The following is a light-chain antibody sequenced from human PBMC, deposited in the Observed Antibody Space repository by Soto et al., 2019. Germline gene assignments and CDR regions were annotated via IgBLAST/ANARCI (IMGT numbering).Light chain of an antibody. Sequence: TQSPSSLSASVGDRVTITCRASQGISNYLAWYQQKPGQAPRLLIYDASNRATGIPARFSGSGSGTDFTLTISSLEPEDFAVYYCQQRSNWPPFTFGPGTKVDIK. J-gene: IGKJ3*01. V-gene: IGKV3-11*01. CDR2: DAS. CDR3: QQRSNWPPFT. CDR1: QGISNY.